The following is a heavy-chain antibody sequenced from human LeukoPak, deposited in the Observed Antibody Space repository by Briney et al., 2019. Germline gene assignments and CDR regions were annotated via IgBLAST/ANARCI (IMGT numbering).Heavy chain of an antibody. CDR1: GYTFTSYA. CDR2: INAGNGNT. V-gene: IGHV1-3*01. J-gene: IGHJ4*02. CDR3: ARAPPQSAAARY. Sequence: ASVKVSCTASGYTFTSYAIHWVRQAPGQRLEWMGWINAGNGNTKYSQKFQGRVTITRDTSASTAYMELSSLRSEDTAVYYCARAPPQSAAARYWGQGTLVTVSS. D-gene: IGHD6-13*01.